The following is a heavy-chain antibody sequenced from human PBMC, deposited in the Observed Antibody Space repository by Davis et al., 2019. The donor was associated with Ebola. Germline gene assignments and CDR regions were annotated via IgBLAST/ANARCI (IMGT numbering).Heavy chain of an antibody. CDR2: IRSDGSNK. CDR1: GFTFSHYG. J-gene: IGHJ5*02. V-gene: IGHV3-30*02. Sequence: PGGSLRLSCAASGFTFSHYGMHWVRQSPGKGLEWLAFIRSDGSNKYYADSVKGRFTISRDNSRNTLYLQMNSLRAEDTAVYYCVRDRLRADRWGQGTQVSVSS. CDR3: VRDRLRADR. D-gene: IGHD4-17*01.